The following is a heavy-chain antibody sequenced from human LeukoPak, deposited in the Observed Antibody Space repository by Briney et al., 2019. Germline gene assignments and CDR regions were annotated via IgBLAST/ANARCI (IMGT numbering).Heavy chain of an antibody. CDR1: GYTFTSYG. Sequence: ASVKVSCKASGYTFTSYGISWVRQAPGQGLEWMGWISAYNGNTNYAQKLQGRVTMTTDTSTSTAYMELRSLRSDDTAVYYCAVYSSSWFTRDYYFDYWGQGTLVTVSS. D-gene: IGHD6-13*01. V-gene: IGHV1-18*01. CDR3: AVYSSSWFTRDYYFDY. CDR2: ISAYNGNT. J-gene: IGHJ4*02.